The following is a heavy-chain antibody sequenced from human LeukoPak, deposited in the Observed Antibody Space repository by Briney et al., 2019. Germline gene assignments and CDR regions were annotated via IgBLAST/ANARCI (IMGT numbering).Heavy chain of an antibody. CDR2: IYYSGST. CDR1: GGSISSYY. D-gene: IGHD3-22*01. Sequence: SETLSLTCTVSGGSISSYYWSWIRQPPGKGLEWIGYIYYSGSTNYNPSLKSRVTISADTSKKQFSLKLRSVTAADTAVYYCARDRTYYDSSGYYLDAFDIWGQGTMVTVSS. V-gene: IGHV4-59*01. CDR3: ARDRTYYDSSGYYLDAFDI. J-gene: IGHJ3*02.